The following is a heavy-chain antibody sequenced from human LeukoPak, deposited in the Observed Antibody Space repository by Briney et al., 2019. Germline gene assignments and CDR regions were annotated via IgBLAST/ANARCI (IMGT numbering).Heavy chain of an antibody. D-gene: IGHD3-10*01. Sequence: GESLKISCKGSGYSFSSYRISWVRQMPGKGLEWMGRIDPSDSYTNYSPSFQGHVTISADKSISTAYLQWSSLKASDTAMYYCARHYYGSGSYADYWGQGTLVTVSS. CDR1: GYSFSSYR. CDR3: ARHYYGSGSYADY. CDR2: IDPSDSYT. V-gene: IGHV5-10-1*01. J-gene: IGHJ4*02.